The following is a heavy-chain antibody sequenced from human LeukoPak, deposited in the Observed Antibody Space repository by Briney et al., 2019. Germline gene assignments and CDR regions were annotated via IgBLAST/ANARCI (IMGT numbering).Heavy chain of an antibody. Sequence: PGGSLRLSCAASGFTFSNYWMNWVRQAPGKGLVWVSRINRDGSSASYADSVKGRFTISRDNAKNTLYVQMNSLRAEDTAVYYCAGPNRYMDVWGKGTTVTISS. CDR1: GFTFSNYW. J-gene: IGHJ6*03. V-gene: IGHV3-74*01. CDR3: AGPNRYMDV. CDR2: INRDGSSA.